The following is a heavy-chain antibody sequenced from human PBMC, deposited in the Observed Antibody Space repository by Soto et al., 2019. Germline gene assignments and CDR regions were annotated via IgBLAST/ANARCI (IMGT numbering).Heavy chain of an antibody. CDR2: ISYDGSLQ. Sequence: QAQLVESGGGVVQPGRSLRLSCAASGFAFSSYGMHWVRQAPGTGLEWVAVISYDGSLQHYADSVKGRFTSSRDNSKNMVLLQMSSLRAEDTAVYYCVSDRGYGHASVPYSWGQGTLVSLSS. CDR3: VSDRGYGHASVPYS. V-gene: IGHV3-30*03. CDR1: GFAFSSYG. D-gene: IGHD5-18*01. J-gene: IGHJ4*02.